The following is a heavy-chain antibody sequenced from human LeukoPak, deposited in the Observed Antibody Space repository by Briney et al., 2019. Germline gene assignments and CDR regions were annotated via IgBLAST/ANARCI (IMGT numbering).Heavy chain of an antibody. CDR3: AKDSSRVSGNYDYFDY. D-gene: IGHD1-26*01. Sequence: GASVKVSCKASGGTFRSSAVSWVRQAPGQGLEWMGRIIPILGVANYAQKFQGRVTITADKSTSTAYMELSSLRSEDTAVYYCAKDSSRVSGNYDYFDYWGQGALVTVSS. V-gene: IGHV1-69*04. CDR1: GGTFRSSA. CDR2: IIPILGVA. J-gene: IGHJ4*02.